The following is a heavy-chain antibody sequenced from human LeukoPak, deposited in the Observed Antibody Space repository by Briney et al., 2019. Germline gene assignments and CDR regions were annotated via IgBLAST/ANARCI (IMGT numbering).Heavy chain of an antibody. J-gene: IGHJ4*02. CDR2: MNPNSGNT. Sequence: ASVKVSCKASGFTFTSYDINWVRQATGQGLEWMGWMNPNSGNTGYAQKFQGRVTMTRNTSISTAYMELSSLRSDDTAVYYCARDRLILAATTFDYWGPGTLVTVSS. D-gene: IGHD2-15*01. CDR3: ARDRLILAATTFDY. V-gene: IGHV1-8*01. CDR1: GFTFTSYD.